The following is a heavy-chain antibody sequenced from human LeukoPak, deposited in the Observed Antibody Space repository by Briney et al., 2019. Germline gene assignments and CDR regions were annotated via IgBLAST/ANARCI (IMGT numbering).Heavy chain of an antibody. J-gene: IGHJ5*02. CDR2: ISSSGSTI. Sequence: GGSLRLSCAASGFTFSDYYMSWIRQAPGKGLEWVSYISSSGSTIYYADSVKGRFTISRDNAKNSLYLQMNSLRAEDTAVYYCARSVPAAIQDGWFDPWGQGTLVTVSS. CDR3: ARSVPAAIQDGWFDP. CDR1: GFTFSDYY. D-gene: IGHD2-2*02. V-gene: IGHV3-11*01.